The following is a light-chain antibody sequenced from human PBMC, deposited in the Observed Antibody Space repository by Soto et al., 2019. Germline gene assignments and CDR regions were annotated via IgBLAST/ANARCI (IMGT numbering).Light chain of an antibody. CDR3: HHYNNCPRT. Sequence: EIVMTQSPATLSVSPGEGATLSCRASQSVSSNLAWYQLKPGQAPRLLIYDASTRATGIPARFSGSGSGTESTLPLSTLQSEDFAFYYYHHYNNCPRTFGQGTKVEIK. CDR2: DAS. J-gene: IGKJ1*01. V-gene: IGKV3-15*01. CDR1: QSVSSN.